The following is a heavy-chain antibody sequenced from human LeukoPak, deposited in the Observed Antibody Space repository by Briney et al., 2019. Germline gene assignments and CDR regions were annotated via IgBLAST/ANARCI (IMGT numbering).Heavy chain of an antibody. CDR2: IDHRGIS. CDR1: GESFSAYF. V-gene: IGHV4-34*01. D-gene: IGHD2-15*01. J-gene: IGHJ4*03. CDR3: ASRSLTLAAARCFDD. Sequence: SETLSLTCAVHGESFSAYFWSWIRQVPRKGLEWIGEIDHRGISNYNPSLKSRATMLVDTSNNHFSLSLTSVTAADTATYYCASRSLTLAAARCFDDWGQGTVVTVSS.